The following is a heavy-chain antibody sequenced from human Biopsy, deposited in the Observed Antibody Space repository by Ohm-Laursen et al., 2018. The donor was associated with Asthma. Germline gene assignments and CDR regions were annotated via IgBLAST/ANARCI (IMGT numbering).Heavy chain of an antibody. CDR1: GFDLSDYT. CDR3: AKAERYFDWYWFDP. D-gene: IGHD3-9*01. J-gene: IGHJ5*02. V-gene: IGHV3-21*04. CDR2: ISSLSRYK. Sequence: SLRLSCAASGFDLSDYTMNWVRQAPGKGLEWVSSISSLSRYKYYSDSLRGRVTISRDNAKSSLHLQMNSLRAEDTAVYYCAKAERYFDWYWFDPWGQGTLVTVSS.